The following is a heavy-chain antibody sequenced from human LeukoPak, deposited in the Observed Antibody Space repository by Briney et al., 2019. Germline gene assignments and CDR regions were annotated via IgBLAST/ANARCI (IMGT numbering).Heavy chain of an antibody. CDR3: ASQLGYCSGGSCYYFDY. V-gene: IGHV4-39*01. D-gene: IGHD2-15*01. J-gene: IGHJ4*02. CDR2: IYYSGST. CDR1: GGSISSSSYY. Sequence: SETLSLTCTVSGGSISSSSYYWGWIRQPPGKGLEWIGSIYYSGSTYYNPSLKSRVTISVDTSKNQFSLKLSSVTAADTAVYYCASQLGYCSGGSCYYFDYWGQGTLVTVSS.